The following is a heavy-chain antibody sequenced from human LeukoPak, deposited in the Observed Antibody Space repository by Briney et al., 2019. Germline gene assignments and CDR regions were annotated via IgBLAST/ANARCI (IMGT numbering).Heavy chain of an antibody. CDR2: INPNSGGT. D-gene: IGHD3-3*01. J-gene: IGHJ4*02. CDR1: GGTFSSYA. CDR3: ARAPPYDFWSGYSLDY. V-gene: IGHV1-2*03. Sequence: LVASVKVSCKASGGTFSSYAISWVRQAPGQGLEWMGWINPNSGGTNYAQKFQGRVTMTRDTSISTAYMELSRLRSDDTVVYYCARAPPYDFWSGYSLDYWGQGTLVTVSS.